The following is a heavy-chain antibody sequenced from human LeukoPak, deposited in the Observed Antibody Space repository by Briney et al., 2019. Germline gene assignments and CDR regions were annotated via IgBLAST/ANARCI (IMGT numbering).Heavy chain of an antibody. CDR1: GFTFSSYA. CDR2: ISSNGGST. CDR3: ARSSGSYPLDY. J-gene: IGHJ4*02. V-gene: IGHV3-64*01. Sequence: GGSLRLSCAASGFTFSSYAMHWVRQAPGKGLEYVSAISSNGGSTYYANSVKGRFTISRDNSKNTLYLQMGSLGAEDMAVYYCARSSGSYPLDYWGQGTLVTVSS. D-gene: IGHD1-26*01.